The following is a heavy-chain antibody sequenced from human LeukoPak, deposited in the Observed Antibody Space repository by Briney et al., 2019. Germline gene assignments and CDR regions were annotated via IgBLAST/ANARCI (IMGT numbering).Heavy chain of an antibody. V-gene: IGHV3-66*01. D-gene: IGHD3-22*01. CDR3: ARAHDRGYYYGFDY. CDR1: GFTVSSNY. CDR2: IYSAGNT. J-gene: IGHJ4*02. Sequence: GGSLRLSCAASGFTVSSNYMSWVRQAPGKGLEWVSVIYSAGNTYYADSVQGRFTMSRENPENTLYLQMNSLRAEDTAVYYCARAHDRGYYYGFDYWGQGTLVTVSS.